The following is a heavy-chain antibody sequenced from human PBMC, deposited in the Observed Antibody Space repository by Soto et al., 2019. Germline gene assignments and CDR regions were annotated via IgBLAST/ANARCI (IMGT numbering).Heavy chain of an antibody. CDR1: GFAFSSYA. CDR3: AKDIVGATRRRPAFDY. V-gene: IGHV3-23*01. D-gene: IGHD1-26*01. J-gene: IGHJ4*02. CDR2: ISGSGGST. Sequence: GSLRLSCAASGFAFSSYAMSWVRQAPGKGLEWVSAISGSGGSTYYADSVKGRFTISRDNSKNTLYLQMNSLRAEDTAVYYCAKDIVGATRRRPAFDYWGQGTLVTVSS.